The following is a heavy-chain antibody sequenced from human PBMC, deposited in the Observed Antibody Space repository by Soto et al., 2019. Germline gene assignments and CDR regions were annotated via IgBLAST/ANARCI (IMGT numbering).Heavy chain of an antibody. J-gene: IGHJ4*02. CDR2: ISYDGSNK. D-gene: IGHD2-2*01. CDR3: ARDRAEYCSSTSCYPPLDY. Sequence: GGSLRLSCAASGFTFSSYAMHWVRQAPGKGLEWVAVISYDGSNKYYADSVKGRFTISRDNSKNTLYLQMNSLRAEDTAVYYCARDRAEYCSSTSCYPPLDYWGQGTLVTVSS. V-gene: IGHV3-30-3*01. CDR1: GFTFSSYA.